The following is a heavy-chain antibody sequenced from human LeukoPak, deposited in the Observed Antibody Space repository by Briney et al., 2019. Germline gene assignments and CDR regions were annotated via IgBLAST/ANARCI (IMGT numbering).Heavy chain of an antibody. J-gene: IGHJ4*02. CDR2: ISAYNGNA. V-gene: IGHV1-18*01. CDR3: ARESYYYDSSGYLYYFDY. CDR1: GYTFTSYG. Sequence: ASVKVSCKASGYTFTSYGISWVRQAPGQGLEWMGWISAYNGNANYAQKLQGRVTMTTDTSTSTAYMGLRSLRSDDTAVYYCARESYYYDSSGYLYYFDYWGQGTLVTVSS. D-gene: IGHD3-22*01.